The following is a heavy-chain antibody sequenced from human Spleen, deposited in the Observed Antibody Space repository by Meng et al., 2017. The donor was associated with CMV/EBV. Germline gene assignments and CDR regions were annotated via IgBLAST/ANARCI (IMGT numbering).Heavy chain of an antibody. CDR2: IVPAFGVV. CDR3: ARACSSPNCLIYFDY. J-gene: IGHJ4*02. V-gene: IGHV1-69*17. Sequence: SGYTFTGYYMHWVRQAPGQGLEWMGGIVPAFGVVRYGQKFQGRVTITADRSTGTVYMEMSSLRSEDTALYYCARACSSPNCLIYFDYWGQGTLVTVSS. CDR1: GYTFTGYY. D-gene: IGHD2-2*01.